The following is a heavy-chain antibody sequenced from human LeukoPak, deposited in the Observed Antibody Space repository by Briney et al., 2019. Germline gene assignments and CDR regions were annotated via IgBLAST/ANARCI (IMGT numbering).Heavy chain of an antibody. CDR1: GYSFTSYW. D-gene: IGHD6-13*01. V-gene: IGHV5-51*01. Sequence: GESLKISCKGSGYSFTSYWIGWVRQMPGKGLEWMGIIYPDDSDTRYSPSFQGQVTISADKSITTAYLQWSSLKASDTAMYSCARLAAAGKANYYYYYYMDVWGKGTTVTVSS. CDR3: ARLAAAGKANYYYYYYMDV. CDR2: IYPDDSDT. J-gene: IGHJ6*03.